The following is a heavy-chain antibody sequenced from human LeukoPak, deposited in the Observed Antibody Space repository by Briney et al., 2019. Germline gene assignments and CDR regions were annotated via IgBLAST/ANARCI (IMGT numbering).Heavy chain of an antibody. J-gene: IGHJ6*03. CDR3: ARVMTTVTAYYYYYMDV. Sequence: PGGSLRLSCAASGFTFDDYGMSWVRQAPGKGLEWVSGINWNGGSTGYADSVKGRFTISRDNAKNSLHLQMNSLRAEDTALYYCARVMTTVTAYYYYYMDVWGKGTTVTVSS. CDR1: GFTFDDYG. V-gene: IGHV3-20*04. CDR2: INWNGGST. D-gene: IGHD4-17*01.